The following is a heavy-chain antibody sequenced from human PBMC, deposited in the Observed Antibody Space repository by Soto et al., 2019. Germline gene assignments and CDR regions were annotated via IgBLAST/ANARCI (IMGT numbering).Heavy chain of an antibody. J-gene: IGHJ5*02. CDR3: ARLALPRKWLVENWFDP. CDR2: IYPGDSDT. Sequence: GESLKISCKGSGYSFTSYWIGWVRQMPGKGLEWMGIIYPGDSDTRYSPSFQGQVTISADKSISTAYLQWSSLKASDTAMYYCARLALPRKWLVENWFDPWGQGTLVTVSS. CDR1: GYSFTSYW. D-gene: IGHD6-19*01. V-gene: IGHV5-51*01.